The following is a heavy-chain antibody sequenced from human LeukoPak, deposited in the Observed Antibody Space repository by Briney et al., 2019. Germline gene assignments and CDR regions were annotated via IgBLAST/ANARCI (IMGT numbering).Heavy chain of an antibody. V-gene: IGHV4-4*07. CDR1: GDSISSYS. CDR3: ARDFACGSTNCGSWFDP. CDR2: FYTSGST. J-gene: IGHJ5*02. Sequence: SETLSLTCTVSGDSISSYSWSWIRRPAGKGLEWIGRFYTSGSTNYNPSLKSRVTMSVDTSKNQFSLKLSSVTAADTAMYYCARDFACGSTNCGSWFDPWGQGTLVSVSS. D-gene: IGHD2-2*01.